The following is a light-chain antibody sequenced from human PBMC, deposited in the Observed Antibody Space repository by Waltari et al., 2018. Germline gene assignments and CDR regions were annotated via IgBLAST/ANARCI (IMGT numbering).Light chain of an antibody. CDR1: SSDIGNYNL. J-gene: IGLJ3*02. Sequence: QSALTQTATVSGSPGQSITISCSGTSSDIGNYNLVSWYQQHPGKAPTLLIYDVNKRPSGVSNRFSGSKSGNTAFLTVSGLQTADEADYYCCSYAGSAVSVFGGGTKLTV. CDR3: CSYAGSAVSV. V-gene: IGLV2-23*02. CDR2: DVN.